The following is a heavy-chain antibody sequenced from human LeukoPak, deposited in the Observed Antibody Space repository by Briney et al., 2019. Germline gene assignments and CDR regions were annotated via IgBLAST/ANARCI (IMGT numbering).Heavy chain of an antibody. V-gene: IGHV1-2*04. CDR2: ISPNNGGT. CDR1: GYTFIGYY. CDR3: ARDLRWLQSDY. D-gene: IGHD5-24*01. Sequence: ASVKVSCKASGYTFIGYYIHWVRQAPGQGLEWMGWISPNNGGTHYAQNFQGWVTMTRDTSINTAYMELSSLRSDDTAVYYCARDLRWLQSDYWGQGTLVTVSS. J-gene: IGHJ4*02.